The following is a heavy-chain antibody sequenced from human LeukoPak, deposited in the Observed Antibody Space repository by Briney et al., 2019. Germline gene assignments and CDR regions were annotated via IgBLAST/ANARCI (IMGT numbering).Heavy chain of an antibody. V-gene: IGHV3-11*01. Sequence: GGSLRLSCSASGFPFSDYYMSWIRQAPGKGLEWISYISSSSSTIYYADSVNGRFTISRDNAKDSLYLQMNSLRAEDTAVYYCARAQKSGEIATILDYWGQGTLVTVSS. CDR1: GFPFSDYY. J-gene: IGHJ4*02. CDR3: ARAQKSGEIATILDY. D-gene: IGHD5-24*01. CDR2: ISSSSSTI.